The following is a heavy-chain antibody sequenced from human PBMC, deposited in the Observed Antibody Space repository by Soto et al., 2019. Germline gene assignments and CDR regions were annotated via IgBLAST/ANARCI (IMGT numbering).Heavy chain of an antibody. CDR2: IIPIFGTA. CDR3: ARGGCSSTSCYTGLFPYY. J-gene: IGHJ4*02. Sequence: SVKVSCKASGGTFSSYAISWVRQAPGQGLEWMGGIIPIFGTANYAQKFQGRATITADESTSTAYMELSSLRSEDTAVYYCARGGCSSTSCYTGLFPYYWGQGTLVTVSS. CDR1: GGTFSSYA. D-gene: IGHD2-2*02. V-gene: IGHV1-69*13.